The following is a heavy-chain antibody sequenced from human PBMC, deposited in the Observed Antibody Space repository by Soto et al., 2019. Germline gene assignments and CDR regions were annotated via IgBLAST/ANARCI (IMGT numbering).Heavy chain of an antibody. V-gene: IGHV3-30*18. CDR2: ISYDGSNK. CDR1: GFTFSSYG. Sequence: LRLSCAASGFTFSSYGMHWVRQAPGKGLEWVAVISYDGSNKYYADSVKGRFTISRDNSKNTLYLQMNSLRAEDTAVYYCAKDLSIVGATYFDYWGQGTLVTVSS. J-gene: IGHJ4*02. CDR3: AKDLSIVGATYFDY. D-gene: IGHD1-26*01.